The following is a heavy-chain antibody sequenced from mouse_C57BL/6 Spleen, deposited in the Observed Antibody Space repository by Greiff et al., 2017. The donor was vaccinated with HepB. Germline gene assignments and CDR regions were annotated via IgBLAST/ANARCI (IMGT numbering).Heavy chain of an antibody. J-gene: IGHJ2*01. CDR1: GFTFTSYW. CDR3: DKATTVLEVDY. CDR2: INPSNGGT. V-gene: IGHV1-53*01. Sequence: QVQLQQPGTELVKPGASVKLSCTASGFTFTSYWMYWVKQRPGQGLEWIGNINPSNGGTNYNEKFKSKATLTVDNTYSTAYMQLSSLTSEDSAVYYCDKATTVLEVDYWGQGTTLTVSS. D-gene: IGHD1-1*01.